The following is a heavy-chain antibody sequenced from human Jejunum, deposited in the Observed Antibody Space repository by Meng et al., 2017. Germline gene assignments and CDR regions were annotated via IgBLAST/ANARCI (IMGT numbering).Heavy chain of an antibody. D-gene: IGHD3-16*01. CDR3: TRRGGFVDLDF. CDR1: GYTFSSYW. Sequence: GGSLGLSCQGSGYTFSSYWIAWVRQKPGKGLEWMGIIYPRDSDIRYSPSFQGQVTISVDKSITTAYLQWSSLKASDAAMYYCTRRGGFVDLDFWGQGTMVTVSS. CDR2: IYPRDSDI. J-gene: IGHJ6*02. V-gene: IGHV5-51*01.